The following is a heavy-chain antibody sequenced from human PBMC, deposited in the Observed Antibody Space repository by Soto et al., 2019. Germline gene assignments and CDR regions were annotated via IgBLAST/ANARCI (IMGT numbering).Heavy chain of an antibody. CDR3: ARDENDFWSSNYYYYYGMDV. V-gene: IGHV6-1*01. J-gene: IGHJ6*02. D-gene: IGHD3-3*01. CDR2: TYYRSKWYN. Sequence: PSQTLSLTCAISGDSVSSNSAAWNWIRQSPSRGLEWLGRTYYRSKWYNDYAVSVKSRITINPDTSKNQFSLQLNSVTPEDTAVYYCARDENDFWSSNYYYYYGMDVSGQGTTVTVSS. CDR1: GDSVSSNSAA.